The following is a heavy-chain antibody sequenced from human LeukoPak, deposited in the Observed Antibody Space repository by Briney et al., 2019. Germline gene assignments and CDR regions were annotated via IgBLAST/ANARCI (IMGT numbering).Heavy chain of an antibody. D-gene: IGHD2-15*01. V-gene: IGHV3-7*01. CDR3: AREDIVVVRPYYFDY. CDR2: IKQDGSEK. J-gene: IGHJ4*02. CDR1: GFTFSSYW. Sequence: GSLRLSCAASGFTFSSYWMSWVRQAPGKGLEWVANIKQDGSEKYYVDSVKGRFTISRDNAKNSLFLQMNSLRVEDTAVYYCAREDIVVVRPYYFDYWGQGTLVTVSS.